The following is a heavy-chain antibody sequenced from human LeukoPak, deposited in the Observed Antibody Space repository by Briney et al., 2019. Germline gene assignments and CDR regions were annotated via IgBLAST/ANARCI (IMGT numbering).Heavy chain of an antibody. CDR2: IYYSGST. V-gene: IGHV4-59*08. Sequence: SETLSLTCTVSGGSISNYYWSWIRQPPGKGLEWVGYIYYSGSTNYNPSLKSRVTISVDTSKNQFSLKLSSVTAADTAVYYCASPILTHNAFDIWGQGTMVTVSS. CDR3: ASPILTHNAFDI. CDR1: GGSISNYY. D-gene: IGHD1-14*01. J-gene: IGHJ3*02.